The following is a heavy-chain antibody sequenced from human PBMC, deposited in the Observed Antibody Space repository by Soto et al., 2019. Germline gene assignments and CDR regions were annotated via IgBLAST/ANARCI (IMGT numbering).Heavy chain of an antibody. D-gene: IGHD3-10*01. J-gene: IGHJ5*02. CDR2: IDPSDSYT. CDR3: ARQGSGSSNWFDP. CDR1: GYSFTIYW. V-gene: IGHV5-10-1*01. Sequence: HGESLKISCKGSGYSFTIYWINWVRQMPGKGLEWMGRIDPSDSYTNYSPSFQGHVTISADKSISTAYLQWSSLKASDTAMYYCARQGSGSSNWFDPWGQGTLVTVSS.